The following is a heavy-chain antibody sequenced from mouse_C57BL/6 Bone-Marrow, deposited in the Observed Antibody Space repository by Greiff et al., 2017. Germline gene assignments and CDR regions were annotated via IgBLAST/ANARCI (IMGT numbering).Heavy chain of an antibody. D-gene: IGHD2-5*01. CDR2: INPNNGGT. J-gene: IGHJ3*01. CDR1: GYTFTDYN. Sequence: VQLQQSGPELVKPGASVKIPCKASGYTFTDYNMDWVKQSHGKSLEWIGDINPNNGGTIYNQKFKGKATLTVDKSSSTAYMELRSLTSEDTAVYYCARKYYSNFAWFAYGGQGTLVTVSA. V-gene: IGHV1-18*01. CDR3: ARKYYSNFAWFAY.